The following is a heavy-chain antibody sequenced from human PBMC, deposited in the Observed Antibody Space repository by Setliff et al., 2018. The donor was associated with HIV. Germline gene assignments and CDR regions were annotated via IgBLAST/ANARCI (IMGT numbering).Heavy chain of an antibody. CDR2: INPNSGGT. V-gene: IGHV1-2*02. J-gene: IGHJ3*02. CDR3: AREIFPQGIVVVFDAFDI. CDR1: GYTFTGYG. D-gene: IGHD3-22*01. Sequence: ASVKVSCKASGYTFTGYGIHWVRQARGQGLEWMGWINPNSGGTNYAQKFQGRVTMTRDTSISTAYMELSRLRSDDTAVYYCAREIFPQGIVVVFDAFDIWGQGTMVTVS.